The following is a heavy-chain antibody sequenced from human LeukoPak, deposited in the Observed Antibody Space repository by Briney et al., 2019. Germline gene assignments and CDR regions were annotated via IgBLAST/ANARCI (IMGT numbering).Heavy chain of an antibody. CDR3: VRDPPRTVPGIDFDY. V-gene: IGHV3-23*01. Sequence: GGSLRLSCAASGFTFSSYAMSWVRQAPGKGLEWVSAISGSGGSTYYADSVKGRFTISRDNSKNTLYLQMNSLRAEDTAVYYCVRDPPRTVPGIDFDYWGQGTLVTVSS. D-gene: IGHD6-19*01. CDR1: GFTFSSYA. J-gene: IGHJ4*02. CDR2: ISGSGGST.